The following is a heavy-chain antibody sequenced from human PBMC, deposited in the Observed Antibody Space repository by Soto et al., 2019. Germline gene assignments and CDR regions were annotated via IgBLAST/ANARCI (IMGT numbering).Heavy chain of an antibody. V-gene: IGHV3-33*01. Sequence: QVQLVESGGVVVQPGRSLRLSCAASGFTFSSYGMHWVRKAPGKGREWVAVIWYDGSNKYYADSVKGRFTISRDNSKNTLYLHMNRLRAEDTAVYYCAREPGVDCSGGSCLVDYWGQGTLVTVAS. CDR1: GFTFSSYG. CDR3: AREPGVDCSGGSCLVDY. CDR2: IWYDGSNK. J-gene: IGHJ4*02. D-gene: IGHD2-15*01.